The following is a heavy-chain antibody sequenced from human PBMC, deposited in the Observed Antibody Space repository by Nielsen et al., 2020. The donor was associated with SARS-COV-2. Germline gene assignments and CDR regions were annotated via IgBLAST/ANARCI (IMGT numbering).Heavy chain of an antibody. CDR2: ILHYGGNV. CDR3: ARDAYGDLIYGMDV. D-gene: IGHD4-17*01. V-gene: IGHV3-30*04. Sequence: GESLKISSTASGCSFMTYNMHWVRQAPGKGLEWVAAILHYGGNVYHADSVKGRFTISRDNSRNTLYLQMNTLRPEDTAVYSCARDAYGDLIYGMDVWGRGTTVTVSS. CDR1: GCSFMTYN. J-gene: IGHJ6*02.